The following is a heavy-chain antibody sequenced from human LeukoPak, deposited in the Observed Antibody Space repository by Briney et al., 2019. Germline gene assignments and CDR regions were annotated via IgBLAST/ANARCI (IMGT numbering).Heavy chain of an antibody. CDR1: GGTFSSYA. CDR3: ARELGIAVAGTEVLDY. D-gene: IGHD6-19*01. Sequence: RASVKVSCKASGGTFSSYAISWVRQAPGQGLEWMGGIIPIFGTANYAQKFQGRVTITADESTSTAYMELSSLRSEDTAVYYCARELGIAVAGTEVLDYWGQGTLVTVSS. V-gene: IGHV1-69*13. J-gene: IGHJ4*02. CDR2: IIPIFGTA.